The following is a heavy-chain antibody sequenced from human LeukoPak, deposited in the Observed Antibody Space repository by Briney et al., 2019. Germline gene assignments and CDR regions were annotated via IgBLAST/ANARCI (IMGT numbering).Heavy chain of an antibody. CDR1: AYTFNNHW. D-gene: IGHD2-2*01. J-gene: IGHJ4*02. CDR2: IYPGDSDT. Sequence: GESLKISCQGSAYTFNNHWIGWVRQMSGKGLEWMGIIYPGDSDTRYSPSFQGQVTVSADKSVSTAYLQWSSLRASDTAIYYCARGLTSTSHLLYFDYWGQGTLVTVSS. V-gene: IGHV5-51*01. CDR3: ARGLTSTSHLLYFDY.